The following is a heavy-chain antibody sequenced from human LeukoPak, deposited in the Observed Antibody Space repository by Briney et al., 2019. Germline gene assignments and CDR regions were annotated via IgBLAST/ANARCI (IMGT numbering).Heavy chain of an antibody. D-gene: IGHD2-2*01. Sequence: SVKVSCKASGGTFSSYAISWVRQAPGQGLEWMGRIIPILGIANYAQKFQGRVTITADTSTSTAYMELRSLGSDDTAVYYCARSNLYCSGTSCYPYYFDYWGQGTLVTVSS. CDR3: ARSNLYCSGTSCYPYYFDY. V-gene: IGHV1-69*04. CDR1: GGTFSSYA. J-gene: IGHJ4*02. CDR2: IIPILGIA.